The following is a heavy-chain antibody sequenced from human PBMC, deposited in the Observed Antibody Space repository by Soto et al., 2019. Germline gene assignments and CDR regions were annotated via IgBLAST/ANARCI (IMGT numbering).Heavy chain of an antibody. V-gene: IGHV3-48*02. J-gene: IGHJ6*02. CDR1: GFTFSSYS. CDR3: LRYFRSGYYYGMDV. CDR2: ISSSSSTI. D-gene: IGHD3-9*01. Sequence: GGSLRLSCAASGFTFSSYSMNWVRQAPGKGLGWVSYISSSSSTIYYADSVKGRFTISRDNAKNSLYLQMNSLRDEDTAVHYCLRYFRSGYYYGMDVWGQGTTVTVSS.